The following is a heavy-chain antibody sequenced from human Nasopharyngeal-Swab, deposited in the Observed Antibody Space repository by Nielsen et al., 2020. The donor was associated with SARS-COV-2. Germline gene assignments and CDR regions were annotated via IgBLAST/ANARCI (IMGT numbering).Heavy chain of an antibody. CDR1: GFTFSDHW. Sequence: GGSLRLSCVVSGFTFSDHWMNWVRQAPGKGLNWVASIKTDGSETYYGDSVKGRFTISRDNMKNSLHLQMNSLRVEDTAVYYCTGGGDEYDYVWGSYRPLLYHWGQETLVTVSS. CDR3: TGGGDEYDYVWGSYRPLLYH. CDR2: IKTDGSET. J-gene: IGHJ5*02. V-gene: IGHV3-7*03. D-gene: IGHD3-16*02.